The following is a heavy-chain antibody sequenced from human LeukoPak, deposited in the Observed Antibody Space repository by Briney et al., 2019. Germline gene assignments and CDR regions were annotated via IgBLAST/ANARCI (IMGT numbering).Heavy chain of an antibody. CDR2: INHSGST. CDR3: ARVSRITMIVVVPQAPDY. D-gene: IGHD3-22*01. Sequence: PSETLSLTCAVYGGSFSGYYWSWIRQPPGKGLEWIGEINHSGSTNYNPSLKSRVTISVDTSKNQFSLKLSSVTAADTAVYYCARVSRITMIVVVPQAPDYWGQGTLVTVSS. J-gene: IGHJ4*02. CDR1: GGSFSGYY. V-gene: IGHV4-34*01.